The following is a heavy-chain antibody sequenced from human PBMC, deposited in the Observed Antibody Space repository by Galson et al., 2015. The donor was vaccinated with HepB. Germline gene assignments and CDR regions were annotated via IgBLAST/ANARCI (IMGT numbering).Heavy chain of an antibody. CDR1: GFTFSIYD. Sequence: SLRLSCAASGFTFSIYDMNWVRQAPGKGLEWVSGISGSGGNTYYTDSVKGRFTISRDNSKNTLYLQMNSLRAEDTAVYFCAKPYCSGGSCSTYPDFWGQGTLVTVSS. D-gene: IGHD2-15*01. CDR2: ISGSGGNT. J-gene: IGHJ4*02. CDR3: AKPYCSGGSCSTYPDF. V-gene: IGHV3-23*01.